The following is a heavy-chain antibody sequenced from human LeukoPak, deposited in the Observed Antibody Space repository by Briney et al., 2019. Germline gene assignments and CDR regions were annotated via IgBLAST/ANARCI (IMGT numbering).Heavy chain of an antibody. Sequence: PGGSLRLSCAASGFTFDSYAMGWVRQAPGKGLEWVSSISPSGDHIYHADSVKGRFTIFRDNSKNTLYLQMNSLRVEDTAVYYCARDLRHGGTCNCYGWFDPWGQGTLVTVSS. D-gene: IGHD1-1*01. V-gene: IGHV3-23*01. CDR3: ARDLRHGGTCNCYGWFDP. CDR2: ISPSGDHI. J-gene: IGHJ5*02. CDR1: GFTFDSYA.